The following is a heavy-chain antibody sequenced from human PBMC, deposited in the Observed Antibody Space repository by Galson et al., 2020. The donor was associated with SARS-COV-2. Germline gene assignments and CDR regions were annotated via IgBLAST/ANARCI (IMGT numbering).Heavy chain of an antibody. CDR1: GFPFSTYS. D-gene: IGHD5-18*01. Sequence: NSGGSLRPSCAASGFPFSTYSMNWVRLAPGTGPERVSSISTSSSYTYYVDSVKGRFSISRDNPRNSLYRQMNSLRAEDTAVYYCARDEGIRGYNYGRLYYGMDVWGQGTTVTVSS. V-gene: IGHV3-21*01. CDR2: ISTSSSYT. CDR3: ARDEGIRGYNYGRLYYGMDV. J-gene: IGHJ6*02.